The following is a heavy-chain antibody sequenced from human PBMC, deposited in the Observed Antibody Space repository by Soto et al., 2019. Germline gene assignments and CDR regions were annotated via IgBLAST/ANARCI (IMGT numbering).Heavy chain of an antibody. CDR1: GGSISSYY. Sequence: SETLSLTCTVSGGSISSYYWSWIRQPPGKGLEWIGYIYYSGSTNYNPSIKSRVTISVDTSKNQFSLKLSSVTAADTAVYYCARRGSRDRHYYYYYMDVWGKGTTVTVSS. CDR2: IYYSGST. V-gene: IGHV4-59*08. CDR3: ARRGSRDRHYYYYYMDV. J-gene: IGHJ6*03. D-gene: IGHD3-16*01.